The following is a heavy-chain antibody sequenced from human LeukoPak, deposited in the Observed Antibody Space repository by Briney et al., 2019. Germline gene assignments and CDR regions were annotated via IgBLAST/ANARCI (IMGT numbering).Heavy chain of an antibody. Sequence: PSETLSLTCTVSGGSISSGDCYWSWIRQPPGKGLEWIGYIYYSGSTYYNPSLKSRVTISVDTSKNQFSLKLSSVTAADTAVYYCAGGRPYEYDYVWGSYRNDPNRDDYWGQGTLVTVSS. D-gene: IGHD3-16*02. CDR1: GGSISSGDCY. CDR2: IYYSGST. V-gene: IGHV4-30-4*08. CDR3: AGGRPYEYDYVWGSYRNDPNRDDY. J-gene: IGHJ4*02.